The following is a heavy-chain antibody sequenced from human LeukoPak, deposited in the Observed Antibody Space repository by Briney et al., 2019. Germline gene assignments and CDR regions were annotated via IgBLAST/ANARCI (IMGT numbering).Heavy chain of an antibody. CDR3: ASLDSSGYYSIDY. Sequence: GGSLRLSCAASGFTFSSYSMNWVRQAPGKGLEWVSSISSSSSYIYYADSVKGRFTISRDNAKNSLYLQMISLRAEDTAVYYCASLDSSGYYSIDYWGQGTLVTVSS. CDR1: GFTFSSYS. V-gene: IGHV3-21*01. J-gene: IGHJ4*02. D-gene: IGHD3-22*01. CDR2: ISSSSSYI.